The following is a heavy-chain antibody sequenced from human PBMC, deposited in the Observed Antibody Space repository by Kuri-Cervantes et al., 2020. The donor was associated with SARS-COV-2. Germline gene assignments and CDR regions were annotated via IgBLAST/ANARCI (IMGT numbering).Heavy chain of an antibody. Sequence: GESLKISCAASGFTVSSNYMSWVRQAPGKGLEWVSAIYSGGSTYYADSVKGRFTISRDNAKNSLYLQINSLRAEDTAVYYCARDYSGADYWGQGTLVTVSS. V-gene: IGHV3-66*01. CDR3: ARDYSGADY. CDR1: GFTVSSNY. D-gene: IGHD1-26*01. CDR2: IYSGGST. J-gene: IGHJ4*02.